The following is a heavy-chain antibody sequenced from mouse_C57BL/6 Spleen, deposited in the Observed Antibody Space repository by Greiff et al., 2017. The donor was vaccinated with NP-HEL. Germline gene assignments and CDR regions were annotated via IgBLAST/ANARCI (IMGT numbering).Heavy chain of an antibody. CDR3: ARGQLGLDY. D-gene: IGHD4-1*02. V-gene: IGHV5-4*03. J-gene: IGHJ2*01. CDR1: GFTFSSYA. CDR2: ISDGGSYT. Sequence: EVKLVESGGGLVKPGGSLKLSCAASGFTFSSYAMPWVRQTPEKRLEWVATISDGGSYTYYPDNVKGRFTISRDNAKNNLYLQMSHLKSEDTAMYYCARGQLGLDYWGQGTTLTVSS.